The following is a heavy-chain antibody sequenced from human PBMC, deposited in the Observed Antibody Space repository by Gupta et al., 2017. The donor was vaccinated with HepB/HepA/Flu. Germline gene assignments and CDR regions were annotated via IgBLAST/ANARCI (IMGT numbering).Heavy chain of an antibody. Sequence: QVQLVESGGGVVQPGRSLRLSCAASGFTFSSYGMHWVRQAPGKGLEWVAVISYDGSNKYYADSVKGRFTISRDNSKNTLYLQMNSLRAEDTAVYYCAKDQGAMVAAGFDYWGQGTLVTVSS. J-gene: IGHJ4*02. CDR1: GFTFSSYG. D-gene: IGHD2-8*01. CDR3: AKDQGAMVAAGFDY. V-gene: IGHV3-30*18. CDR2: ISYDGSNK.